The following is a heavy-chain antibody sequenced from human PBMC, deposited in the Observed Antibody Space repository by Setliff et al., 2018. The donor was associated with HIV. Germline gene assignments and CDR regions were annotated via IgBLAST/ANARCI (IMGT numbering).Heavy chain of an antibody. D-gene: IGHD3-3*01. CDR1: GGSFSDYY. Sequence: PSETLSLTCSVYGGSFSDYYWTWIRQSPGKGLVWIGEINHSGSTNYNPSLKSRVTISVDTSKTQFSLNLSSVTAADTAVYYCARTTVRDFGLVITNFDQWGLGTLVTVSS. CDR2: INHSGST. J-gene: IGHJ4*02. V-gene: IGHV4-34*01. CDR3: ARTTVRDFGLVITNFDQ.